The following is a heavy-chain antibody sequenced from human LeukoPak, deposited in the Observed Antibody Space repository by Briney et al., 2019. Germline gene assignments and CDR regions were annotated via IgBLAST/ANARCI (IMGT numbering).Heavy chain of an antibody. D-gene: IGHD6-13*01. Sequence: ASVKVSCKASGYTFTSYYMHWARQAPGQGLEWMGIINPSGGSTSYAQKFQGRVTMTRDTSTSTVYMELSSLRSEDTAVYYCARDGNWYSSSWNFDYWGQGTLVTVSS. V-gene: IGHV1-46*01. CDR2: INPSGGST. CDR1: GYTFTSYY. CDR3: ARDGNWYSSSWNFDY. J-gene: IGHJ4*02.